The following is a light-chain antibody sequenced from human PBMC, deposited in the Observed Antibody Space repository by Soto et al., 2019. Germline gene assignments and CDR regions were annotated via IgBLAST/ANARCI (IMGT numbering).Light chain of an antibody. Sequence: QSALTQPASVSGSPGQSITISCTGTSSDVGGYNYVSWYQQHPGKAPKLMIYDVINRPSGVSNRFSGSKSGNTASLTISGLQAEDEADYYCSSYTSSSTLLYVFGTGTQVTVL. CDR1: SSDVGGYNY. CDR2: DVI. CDR3: SSYTSSSTLLYV. J-gene: IGLJ1*01. V-gene: IGLV2-14*01.